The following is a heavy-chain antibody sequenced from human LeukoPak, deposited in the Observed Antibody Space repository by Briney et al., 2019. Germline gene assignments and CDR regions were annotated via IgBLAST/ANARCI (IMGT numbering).Heavy chain of an antibody. V-gene: IGHV3-23*01. CDR1: GFIFSNYG. D-gene: IGHD3-10*01. Sequence: GGSLRLSCAASGFIFSNYGMHWVRQAPGEGLEWVSAISGSGGSTYYADSVKGRFTISRDNSKNTLYLQMNSLRAEDTAVYYCAKTTMVRGAPAPDYWGQGTLVTVSS. CDR3: AKTTMVRGAPAPDY. CDR2: ISGSGGST. J-gene: IGHJ4*02.